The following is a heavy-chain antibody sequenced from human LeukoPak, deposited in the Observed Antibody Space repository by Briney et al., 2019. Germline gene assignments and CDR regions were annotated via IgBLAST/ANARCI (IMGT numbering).Heavy chain of an antibody. CDR2: IYLGDSDT. Sequence: GGSLKISCQGSGYSFTSYWIGWVRQMPGKGLEWMGIIYLGDSDTRYSPSFQGQVTISADKSISTAYLQWSSLKASDTAMYYCARHRGIVGATADYWGQGTLVTVSS. CDR3: ARHRGIVGATADY. J-gene: IGHJ4*02. V-gene: IGHV5-51*01. CDR1: GYSFTSYW. D-gene: IGHD1-26*01.